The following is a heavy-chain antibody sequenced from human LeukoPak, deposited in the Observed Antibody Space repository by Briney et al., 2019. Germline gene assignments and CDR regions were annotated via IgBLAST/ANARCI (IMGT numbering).Heavy chain of an antibody. CDR2: ISSNGGST. Sequence: GGSLRLSCAASGFTFSSYAMHWVRQAPGKGLEYVSAISSNGGSTYYANSVKGRLTISRDNSKNTLYLQMGSLRAEDMAVYYCARDRCSSTSCYFGAFDIWGQGTMVTVSS. V-gene: IGHV3-64*01. J-gene: IGHJ3*02. CDR1: GFTFSSYA. D-gene: IGHD2-2*01. CDR3: ARDRCSSTSCYFGAFDI.